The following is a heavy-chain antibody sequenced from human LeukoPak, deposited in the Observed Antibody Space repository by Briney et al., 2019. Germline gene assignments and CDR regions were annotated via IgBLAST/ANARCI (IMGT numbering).Heavy chain of an antibody. J-gene: IGHJ6*02. Sequence: GGSLRLSCAASGFTFSDYYMSWIRQAPGKGLEWVSYISSRGSTIYYADSVKGRFTISRDNAKNSLYLQMNSLRAEDTAVYYCARHDTAMATDYGMDVWGQGTTVIVSS. V-gene: IGHV3-11*01. CDR3: ARHDTAMATDYGMDV. CDR1: GFTFSDYY. D-gene: IGHD5-18*01. CDR2: ISSRGSTI.